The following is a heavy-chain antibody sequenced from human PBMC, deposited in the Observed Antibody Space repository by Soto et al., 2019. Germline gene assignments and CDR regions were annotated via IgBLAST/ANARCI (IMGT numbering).Heavy chain of an antibody. Sequence: SVKVSCKASGGTFSSYAISWVRQAPGQGLEWMGGIIPIFGTANYAQKFQGRVTITADESTSTAYMELSSLRSEDTAVYYCARHVAARPAYYYYGMDVWGQGTRSPSP. D-gene: IGHD6-6*01. CDR2: IIPIFGTA. V-gene: IGHV1-69*13. CDR3: ARHVAARPAYYYYGMDV. J-gene: IGHJ6*02. CDR1: GGTFSSYA.